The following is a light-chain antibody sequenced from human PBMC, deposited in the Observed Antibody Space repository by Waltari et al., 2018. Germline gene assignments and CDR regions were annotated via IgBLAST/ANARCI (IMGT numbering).Light chain of an antibody. Sequence: QSALTQPPSASGSPGQSVTLSCTGTSSDLGGYNYVPWYQQHPGKAPKLMIYEVSNRPSGVPYRFSGSKSGNTASLTVSGLQAEDEADYYCSSYGGRNNLVFGGGTKLTVL. J-gene: IGLJ2*01. V-gene: IGLV2-8*01. CDR2: EVS. CDR3: SSYGGRNNLV. CDR1: SSDLGGYNY.